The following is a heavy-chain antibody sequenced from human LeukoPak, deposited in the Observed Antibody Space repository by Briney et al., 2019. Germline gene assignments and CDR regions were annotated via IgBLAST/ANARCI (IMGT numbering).Heavy chain of an antibody. J-gene: IGHJ5*02. CDR2: INPSGGST. Sequence: ASVKVSCKASGYAFTSYYMHWVRQAPGQGLEWMGIINPSGGSTSYAQKFQGRVTMTRDTSTSTVYMELSSLRSEDTAVYYCARDRSYYYGSGSYITQAARFDPWGQGTLVTVSS. D-gene: IGHD3-10*01. CDR3: ARDRSYYYGSGSYITQAARFDP. V-gene: IGHV1-46*01. CDR1: GYAFTSYY.